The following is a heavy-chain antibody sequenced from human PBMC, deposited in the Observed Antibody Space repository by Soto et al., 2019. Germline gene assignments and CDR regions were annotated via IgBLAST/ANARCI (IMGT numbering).Heavy chain of an antibody. CDR1: GFTFSSYG. D-gene: IGHD3-3*01. CDR2: IWYDGSNK. CDR3: ARASYYDFWSGKNYYYGMDV. V-gene: IGHV3-33*01. J-gene: IGHJ6*02. Sequence: AGSLRLSCAASGFTFSSYGMHWVRQAPGKGLEWVAVIWYDGSNKYYADSVKGRFTISRDNSKNTLYLQMNSLRAEDTAVYYCARASYYDFWSGKNYYYGMDVWGQGTTVTVSS.